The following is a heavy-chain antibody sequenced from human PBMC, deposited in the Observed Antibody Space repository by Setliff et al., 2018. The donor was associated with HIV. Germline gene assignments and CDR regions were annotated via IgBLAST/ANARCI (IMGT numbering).Heavy chain of an antibody. V-gene: IGHV4-30-4*01. CDR2: VSYTGTT. J-gene: IGHJ4*02. Sequence: LSLTCTASYATLSTADYYWTWIRQPPGKGLEWIGFVSYTGTTRYSPSLRSRISISIDASKNKFSLQLSSVTAADTAVYYCVRQSTTSRDFDSWGQGTLVTVSS. CDR3: VRQSTTSRDFDS. D-gene: IGHD2-2*01. CDR1: YATLSTADYY.